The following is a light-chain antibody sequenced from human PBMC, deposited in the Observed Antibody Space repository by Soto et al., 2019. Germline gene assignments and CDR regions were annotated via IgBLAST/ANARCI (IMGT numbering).Light chain of an antibody. J-gene: IGKJ1*01. Sequence: PGERATLSCRASQSVRSNYLAWYQQKPGQAPRLIIYGASSRATDIPDRFSGRGSGTDFSLTISRLEPEDFAVYSCQQYGSTPPTFGQGTKVEIK. CDR2: GAS. V-gene: IGKV3-20*01. CDR1: QSVRSNY. CDR3: QQYGSTPPT.